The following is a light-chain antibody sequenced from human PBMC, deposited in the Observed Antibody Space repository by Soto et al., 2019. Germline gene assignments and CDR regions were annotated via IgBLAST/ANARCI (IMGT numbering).Light chain of an antibody. Sequence: QSALTQPASVSGSPGQSITISCTGTSSDVGGYNYVSWYQQHLDKAPKLMIYDVSNRPSGVSNRFSGSKSGNTASLTISGRQAEDEADYYCSSYTSSSTLGVVFGGGTKLTVL. V-gene: IGLV2-14*01. CDR3: SSYTSSSTLGVV. CDR2: DVS. J-gene: IGLJ2*01. CDR1: SSDVGGYNY.